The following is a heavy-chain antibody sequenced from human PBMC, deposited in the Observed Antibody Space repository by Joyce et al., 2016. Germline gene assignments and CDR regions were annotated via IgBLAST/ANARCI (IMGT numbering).Heavy chain of an antibody. J-gene: IGHJ4*02. CDR1: GFTFRKSG. CDR3: AKDLESSSGSWGY. D-gene: IGHD3-22*01. Sequence: QVQLVESGGGVVQPGRSLRLSCAASGFTFRKSGMHWVRQGAGKGLELVSVILYDGSSKYYADSVKGRFTISRDNSKNTLYLEMKSLRDEDTAVYYCAKDLESSSGSWGYWGQGTLVTVSS. V-gene: IGHV3-30*18. CDR2: ILYDGSSK.